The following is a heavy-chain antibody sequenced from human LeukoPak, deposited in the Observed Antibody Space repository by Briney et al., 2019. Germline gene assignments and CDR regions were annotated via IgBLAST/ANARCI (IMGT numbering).Heavy chain of an antibody. CDR2: INTDTQKP. CDR1: GYTFTKYA. Sequence: GASVNVSCKASGYTFTKYAMNWVRQAPGQGLEWLGWINTDTQKPAYAQGFTGRFVFSLDTSVTTAYLQISSLKVDDTAVYYCASPVATGQDAFDIWGQGTLVTVSS. V-gene: IGHV7-4-1*02. CDR3: ASPVATGQDAFDI. D-gene: IGHD5-12*01. J-gene: IGHJ3*02.